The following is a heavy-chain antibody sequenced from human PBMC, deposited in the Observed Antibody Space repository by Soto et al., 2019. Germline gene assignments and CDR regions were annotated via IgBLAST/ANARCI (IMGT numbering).Heavy chain of an antibody. Sequence: GGSLRLSCAASGFTFSNAWMSWVRQAPGKGLEWVGRIKSKTDGGTTDYAAPVKGRFTISRDVSKNTLYLQMNSLKTEDTAVYYCTTEMADLDHYYYMDVWGKGTTVTVSS. V-gene: IGHV3-15*01. J-gene: IGHJ6*03. CDR2: IKSKTDGGTT. CDR3: TTEMADLDHYYYMDV. CDR1: GFTFSNAW. D-gene: IGHD3-3*01.